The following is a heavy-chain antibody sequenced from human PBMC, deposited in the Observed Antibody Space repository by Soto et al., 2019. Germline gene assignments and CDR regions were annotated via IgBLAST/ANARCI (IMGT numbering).Heavy chain of an antibody. D-gene: IGHD2-15*01. J-gene: IGHJ6*02. CDR1: GFTFRNYG. V-gene: IGHV3-33*01. Sequence: QVQLVESGGGVVQPGRSLRLSCEASGFTFRNYGMHWVRQAPGKGLEWVTVIWYDGSIKYYGDSVKGRFTISRDNSKNTMYLQMNSLRAEDTGVYYCARDVRGAALNHYYFYGMDVWGQGTTVTVSS. CDR2: IWYDGSIK. CDR3: ARDVRGAALNHYYFYGMDV.